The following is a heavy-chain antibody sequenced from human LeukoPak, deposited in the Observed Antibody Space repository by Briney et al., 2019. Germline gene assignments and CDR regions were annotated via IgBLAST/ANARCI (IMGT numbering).Heavy chain of an antibody. CDR3: ARDQGCSSTNCYSLFFHY. CDR1: GFTFSTYG. D-gene: IGHD2-2*01. V-gene: IGHV3-33*01. CDR2: IWYDGSNK. Sequence: GGSLRLSCAASGFTFSTYGMHWVRQAPGKGLEWVALIWYDGSNKYYADSVKGRFAISRDNSKNTLYLQMNSLRAEDTAVYYCARDQGCSSTNCYSLFFHYWGQGTLVTVSS. J-gene: IGHJ4*02.